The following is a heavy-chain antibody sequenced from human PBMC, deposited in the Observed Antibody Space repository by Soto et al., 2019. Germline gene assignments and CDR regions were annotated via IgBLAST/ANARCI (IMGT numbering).Heavy chain of an antibody. CDR1: GYSLTDYF. J-gene: IGHJ5*02. V-gene: IGHV1-2*02. CDR2: INPKTRGT. Sequence: GASVKVSCAACGYSLTDYFIHWVRQAPGQGFEWMGWINPKTRGTNYAQKFQGRVTMTRDTSNSTAYMELRGLRSDDTAVYYCARVTLKAGNWFDPWGQGTLVTVSS. CDR3: ARVTLKAGNWFDP.